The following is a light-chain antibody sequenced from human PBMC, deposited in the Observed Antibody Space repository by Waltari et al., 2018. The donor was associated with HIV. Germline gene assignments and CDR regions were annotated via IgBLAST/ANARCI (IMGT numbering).Light chain of an antibody. CDR3: QAFDSSTVV. CDR1: TLGDKS. CDR2: QDT. J-gene: IGLJ2*01. V-gene: IGLV3-1*01. Sequence: SYELTQLPSVSVSPGQTARITSSGYTLGDKSACWYQQRPGQSPVLVIYQDTKRPTGIPERFSGYNSGNTATLNISGTQAMDEADYYCQAFDSSTVVFGGGTKLTVL.